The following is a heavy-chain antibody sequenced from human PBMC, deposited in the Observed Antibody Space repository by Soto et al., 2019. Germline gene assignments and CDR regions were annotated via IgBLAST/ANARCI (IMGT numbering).Heavy chain of an antibody. D-gene: IGHD1-26*01. CDR3: AIHNRSLIAGAFDI. CDR1: GYTFTSYG. V-gene: IGHV1-18*01. Sequence: ASVKVSCKASGYTFTSYGISWVRQAPGQGLEWMGWISAYNGNTNYAQKLQGRVTMTTDTSTSTAYMELRSLRSDDTAVYYCAIHNRSLIAGAFDIWGQGTMVTVSS. J-gene: IGHJ3*02. CDR2: ISAYNGNT.